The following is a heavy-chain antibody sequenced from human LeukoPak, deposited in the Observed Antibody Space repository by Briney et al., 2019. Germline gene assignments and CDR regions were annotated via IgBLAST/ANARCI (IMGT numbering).Heavy chain of an antibody. CDR2: IYYSGST. J-gene: IGHJ4*02. D-gene: IGHD3-3*01. Sequence: PSETLSLTCTVSGGSISSYYWSWIRQPPGKGLEWIGYIYYSGSTNYNPSLKSRVTISVDTSKNQFSLKLSSVTAADTAVYYCARGGGVRDDFDYRGQGTLVTVSS. V-gene: IGHV4-59*01. CDR1: GGSISSYY. CDR3: ARGGGVRDDFDY.